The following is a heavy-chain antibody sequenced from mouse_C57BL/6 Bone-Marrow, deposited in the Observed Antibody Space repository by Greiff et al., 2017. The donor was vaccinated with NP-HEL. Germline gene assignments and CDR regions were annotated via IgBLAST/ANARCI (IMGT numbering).Heavy chain of an antibody. CDR2: IRSKSSNYAT. V-gene: IGHV10-3*01. CDR3: VRGNWDERYYAMDY. J-gene: IGHJ4*01. Sequence: EVQGVESGGGLVQPKGSLKLSCAASGFTFNTYAMHWVRQAPGKGLEWVARIRSKSSNYATYYADSVKDRFTISRDDSQSMLYLQMNNLKTEDTAMYYCVRGNWDERYYAMDYWGQGTSVTVSS. D-gene: IGHD4-1*01. CDR1: GFTFNTYA.